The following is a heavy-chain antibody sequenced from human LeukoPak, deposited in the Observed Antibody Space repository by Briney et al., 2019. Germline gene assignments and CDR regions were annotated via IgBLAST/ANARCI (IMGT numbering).Heavy chain of an antibody. D-gene: IGHD5-18*01. CDR3: AKDHDPDTAMVYYFDY. Sequence: GGSLRLSYAASGFTFSNYGMHRVRQAPGKGLEWVAVISHDGRTKYYADSVKGRFTISRDNSKNTLYLQMNSLRAEDTAVYYCAKDHDPDTAMVYYFDYWGQGTLVTVSS. J-gene: IGHJ4*02. V-gene: IGHV3-30*18. CDR2: ISHDGRTK. CDR1: GFTFSNYG.